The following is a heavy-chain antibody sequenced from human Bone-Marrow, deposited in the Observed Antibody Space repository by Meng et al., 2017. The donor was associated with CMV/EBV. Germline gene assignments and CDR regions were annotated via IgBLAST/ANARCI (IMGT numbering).Heavy chain of an antibody. D-gene: IGHD3-3*01. CDR2: ISYDGSNK. CDR1: GFTFSSYA. V-gene: IGHV3-30-3*01. CDR3: ARADDFWSGVQNLDYGMDV. J-gene: IGHJ6*02. Sequence: GGSLRLSCAASGFTFSSYAMHWVRQAPGKGLEWVAVISYDGSNKYYADSVKGRFTISRDNSKNTLYLQMNSLRAEATAVYYCARADDFWSGVQNLDYGMDVWGQGTTVTVSS.